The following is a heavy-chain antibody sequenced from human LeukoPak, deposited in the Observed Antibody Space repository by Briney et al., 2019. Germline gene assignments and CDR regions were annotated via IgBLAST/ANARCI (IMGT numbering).Heavy chain of an antibody. V-gene: IGHV3-30*18. CDR2: ISYDGSNK. J-gene: IGHJ4*02. Sequence: PGRSLRLSCAASGFTFSSYGMHWVRQAPGKGLEWVAVISYDGSNKYYADSVKGRFTISRDNSKNTLYLQMNSLRAEDTAVYYCAKAYEQVVVVTPFDYWGQGTLATVSS. CDR3: AKAYEQVVVVTPFDY. D-gene: IGHD3-22*01. CDR1: GFTFSSYG.